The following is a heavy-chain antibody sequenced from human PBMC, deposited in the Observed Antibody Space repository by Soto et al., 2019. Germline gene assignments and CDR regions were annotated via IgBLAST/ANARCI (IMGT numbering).Heavy chain of an antibody. Sequence: GGSLRLSCAASGFTFSNYWMHWVRQAPGKGLVWVSHINSDGSSTTYADSVKGRFTISRDNAKNTLYLQMNSLRAEDTAVYYYAKAPPYVLHFDYWGQGTLVTVSS. V-gene: IGHV3-74*01. CDR2: INSDGSST. D-gene: IGHD2-21*01. CDR1: GFTFSNYW. CDR3: AKAPPYVLHFDY. J-gene: IGHJ4*02.